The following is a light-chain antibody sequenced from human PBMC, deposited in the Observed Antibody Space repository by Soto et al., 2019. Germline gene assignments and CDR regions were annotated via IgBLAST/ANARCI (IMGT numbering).Light chain of an antibody. CDR1: QSVSSY. J-gene: IGKJ1*01. CDR2: GAS. CDR3: QQYGNSPQT. Sequence: EFVLTPSPATLSLSPGDRATLYGRASQSVSSYLAWYQQKPGQAPRLLIYGASSRATGIPTRFSGSGSGTDFTLTISRLEPEDFAVYYCQQYGNSPQTFGQGTKVDIK. V-gene: IGKV3-20*01.